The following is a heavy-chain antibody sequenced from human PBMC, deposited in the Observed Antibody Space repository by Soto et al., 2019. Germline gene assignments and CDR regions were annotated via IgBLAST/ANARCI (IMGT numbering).Heavy chain of an antibody. D-gene: IGHD2-2*01. CDR3: TTGNCSSTSCYEWDYYYGMDV. Sequence: GSLRLSCAASGFTFSSYAMSWVRQAPGKGLEWVSVISGSDDSTYYADSVKGRFTISRDDSKNTLYLQMNSLKTEDTAVYYCTTGNCSSTSCYEWDYYYGMDVWGQGTTVTVSS. CDR2: ISGSDDST. V-gene: IGHV3-23*01. CDR1: GFTFSSYA. J-gene: IGHJ6*02.